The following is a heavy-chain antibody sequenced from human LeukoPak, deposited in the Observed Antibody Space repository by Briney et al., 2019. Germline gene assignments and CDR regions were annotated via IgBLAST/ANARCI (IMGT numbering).Heavy chain of an antibody. D-gene: IGHD1-14*01. V-gene: IGHV3-23*01. J-gene: IGHJ4*02. CDR1: GFTFSSYA. Sequence: GGSLRLSCAASGFTFSSYAMSWVRQAPGKGLEWVSAISGSGGSTYYADSVKGRFTISRDNSKNTLYLRMNSLRAEDTAVYYCAKNRDPQLERGSDYWGQGTLVTVSS. CDR3: AKNRDPQLERGSDY. CDR2: ISGSGGST.